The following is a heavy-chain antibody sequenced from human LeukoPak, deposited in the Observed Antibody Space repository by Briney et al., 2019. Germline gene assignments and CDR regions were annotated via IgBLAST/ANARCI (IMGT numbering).Heavy chain of an antibody. V-gene: IGHV4-61*02. J-gene: IGHJ6*03. D-gene: IGHD2-2*01. CDR1: GGSISSGSYY. Sequence: SQTLSLTCTVSGGSISSGSYYWSGIRQPAGKGLEWIGRIYTSGSTNYNPSLKSRVTISVDTSKNQFSLKLSSVTAADTAVYYCARVHLSSRGYSDYYYMDVWGKGTTVTVSS. CDR2: IYTSGST. CDR3: ARVHLSSRGYSDYYYMDV.